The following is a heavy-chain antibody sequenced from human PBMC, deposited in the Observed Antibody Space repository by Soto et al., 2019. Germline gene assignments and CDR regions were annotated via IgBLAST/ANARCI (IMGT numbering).Heavy chain of an antibody. V-gene: IGHV4-59*11. J-gene: IGHJ2*01. CDR1: GGSISSHD. CDR2: IYYSGST. D-gene: IGHD1-20*01. Sequence: QVQLQESGPGLVKPSETLSLTCTVSGGSISSHDWSWIRQPPGKGLEWIGYIYYSGSTNYNPSLKSRVTISVDTSKNQCSLKLSSLTAADTAVYYCARETLYLNLTPLSGRGTLVTVSS. CDR3: ARETLYLNLTPL.